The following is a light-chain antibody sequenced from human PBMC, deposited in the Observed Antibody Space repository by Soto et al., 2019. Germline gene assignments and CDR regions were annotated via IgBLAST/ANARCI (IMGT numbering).Light chain of an antibody. CDR2: AAS. CDR3: QKYNSATFT. J-gene: IGKJ3*01. Sequence: DIQMTQSPSSLSASVGDRVTITCRASQGMSNYLAWYQQKPGKVPKLLIYAASTLQSGVPSRFSGSGSGTDFTLTISSLQPEDVATYYCQKYNSATFTFGPGTKVHI. V-gene: IGKV1-27*01. CDR1: QGMSNY.